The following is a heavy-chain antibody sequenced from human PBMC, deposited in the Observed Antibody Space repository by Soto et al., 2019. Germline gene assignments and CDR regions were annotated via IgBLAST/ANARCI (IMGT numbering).Heavy chain of an antibody. CDR2: IYYSGST. V-gene: IGHV4-61*01. D-gene: IGHD3-9*01. Sequence: PSETLSLTCAVSGGSVSSGNYYWRWIRHPPGKGLEWIGYIYYSGSTNYNPSLKSRVTISVDTSKNQFSLRLSSVTAADTAVFYCASYDVLAAYYYWGQGTLVTVSS. CDR3: ASYDVLAAYYY. CDR1: GGSVSSGNYY. J-gene: IGHJ4*02.